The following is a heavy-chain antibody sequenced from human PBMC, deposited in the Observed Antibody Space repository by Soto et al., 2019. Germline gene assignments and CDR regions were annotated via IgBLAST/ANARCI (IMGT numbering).Heavy chain of an antibody. V-gene: IGHV3-53*01. J-gene: IGHJ6*02. D-gene: IGHD3-22*01. Sequence: SVRLSCAAFGFTVSRNYMSWVRQAPGKGLEWVSIIYSGGSTFYADSVKGRFTISRDKSKNTLYLQMNSLRAEDTAVYYCARDGPRHYFDSSGYSYSYYGMDVWRHGTTVTLAS. CDR2: IYSGGST. CDR3: ARDGPRHYFDSSGYSYSYYGMDV. CDR1: GFTVSRNY.